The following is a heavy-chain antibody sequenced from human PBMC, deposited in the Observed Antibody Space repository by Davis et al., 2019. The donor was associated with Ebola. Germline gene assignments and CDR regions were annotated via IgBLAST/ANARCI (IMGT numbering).Heavy chain of an antibody. Sequence: GGSLRLSCAASGFTFSSYGMYWVRRAPGKGLEWVTFIRDDGSNKNYADSVKGRFTVSRDNSKKTLYLQMNSLRPEDTGVYYCARDNGLGYCSTETICRGFDYWGQGSLVTVSS. V-gene: IGHV3-30*02. D-gene: IGHD2-15*01. CDR3: ARDNGLGYCSTETICRGFDY. CDR2: IRDDGSNK. CDR1: GFTFSSYG. J-gene: IGHJ4*02.